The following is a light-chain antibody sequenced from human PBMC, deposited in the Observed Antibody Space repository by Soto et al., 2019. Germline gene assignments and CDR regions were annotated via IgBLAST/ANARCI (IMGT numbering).Light chain of an antibody. CDR3: QVYGTFLA. CDR2: AAS. CDR1: QSVSSTY. Sequence: EIVLTQSPGTLSLSPGERATLSCRASQSVSSTYFAWYQQKPGQAPRLVIYAASTRAAGIPDTFSGSESGTDFSLTISRLEPEDVAVYYCQVYGTFLAFGGGTKVEIK. V-gene: IGKV3-20*01. J-gene: IGKJ4*01.